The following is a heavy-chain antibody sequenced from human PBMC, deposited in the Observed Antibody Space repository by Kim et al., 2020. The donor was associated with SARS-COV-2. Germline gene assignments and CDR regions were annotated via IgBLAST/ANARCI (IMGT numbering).Heavy chain of an antibody. CDR1: GFTFSSYG. CDR2: ISYDGSNK. Sequence: GGSLRLSCAASGFTFSSYGMHWVRQAPGKGLEWVAVISYDGSNKYYADSVKGRFTISRDNSKNTLYLQMNSLRAEDTAVYYCAKPTGYVTTFFDYWGQETLVTVSS. V-gene: IGHV3-30*18. J-gene: IGHJ4*02. CDR3: AKPTGYVTTFFDY. D-gene: IGHD3-16*01.